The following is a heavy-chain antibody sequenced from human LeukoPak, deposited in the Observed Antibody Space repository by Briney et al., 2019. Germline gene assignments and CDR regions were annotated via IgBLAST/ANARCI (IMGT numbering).Heavy chain of an antibody. D-gene: IGHD6-13*01. CDR3: ARAGQSSSWYLYWYFDL. CDR1: GFTFSTYV. J-gene: IGHJ2*01. Sequence: GGSLRLSCAASGFTFSTYVMHWVRQAPGKGLEGVAVISYDGSNKYYADSVKGRFTISRDNAKNTLSLQMDSLRGEDTAVYYCARAGQSSSWYLYWYFDLWGRGTLVTVSS. V-gene: IGHV3-30*03. CDR2: ISYDGSNK.